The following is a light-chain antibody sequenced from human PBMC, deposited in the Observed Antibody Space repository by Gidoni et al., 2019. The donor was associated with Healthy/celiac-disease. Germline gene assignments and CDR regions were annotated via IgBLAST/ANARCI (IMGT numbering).Light chain of an antibody. CDR3: QAWDSSTAV. CDR2: QDS. V-gene: IGLV3-1*01. CDR1: KLGDKY. Sequence: QEASITCSGDKLGDKYACWYQQKPGQSPVLVIYQDSKRPSGIPKRFSGSNSGNTATLTISGTQAMDEADYYCQAWDSSTAVFGTGTKVTVL. J-gene: IGLJ1*01.